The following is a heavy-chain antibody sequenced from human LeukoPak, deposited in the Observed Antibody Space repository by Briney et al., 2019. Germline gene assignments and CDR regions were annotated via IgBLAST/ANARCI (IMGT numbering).Heavy chain of an antibody. D-gene: IGHD3-10*01. Sequence: PGGSLRLSCEASGFTFSSYGMSWVRQAPGKGLEWVSSISDSGGSTYYADSVKGWFTISRDNSKNTLYVQMNSLRAEDTAVYYCAKDRLRVAGGFDYWGQGTLVTVSS. J-gene: IGHJ4*02. CDR2: ISDSGGST. V-gene: IGHV3-23*01. CDR3: AKDRLRVAGGFDY. CDR1: GFTFSSYG.